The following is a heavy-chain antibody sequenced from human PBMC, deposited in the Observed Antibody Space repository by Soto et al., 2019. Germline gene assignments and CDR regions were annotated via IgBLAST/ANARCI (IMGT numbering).Heavy chain of an antibody. Sequence: ASVEVSCKASGYTFTSYAMHWVRQAPGQRLEWMGWINAGNGNTKYSQKFQGRVTITRDTSASTAYMELSSLRSEDTAVYYCARVLSPGYSSSWYNAFDIWGQGTMVTVSS. J-gene: IGHJ3*02. D-gene: IGHD6-13*01. V-gene: IGHV1-3*01. CDR1: GYTFTSYA. CDR3: ARVLSPGYSSSWYNAFDI. CDR2: INAGNGNT.